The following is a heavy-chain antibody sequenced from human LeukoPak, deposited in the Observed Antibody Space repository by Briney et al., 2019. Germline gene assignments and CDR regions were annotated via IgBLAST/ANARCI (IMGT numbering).Heavy chain of an antibody. Sequence: GGSLRLSCAASGFTHSSYPMSWVRQAPGKGQEWVAFIRYDGSNKYYADSVKGRFTISRDNSKNTLYLQMNSLRAEDTAVYYCASSGFDWGQGTLVTVSS. J-gene: IGHJ4*02. CDR2: IRYDGSNK. CDR1: GFTHSSYP. D-gene: IGHD3-3*01. V-gene: IGHV3-30*02. CDR3: ASSGFD.